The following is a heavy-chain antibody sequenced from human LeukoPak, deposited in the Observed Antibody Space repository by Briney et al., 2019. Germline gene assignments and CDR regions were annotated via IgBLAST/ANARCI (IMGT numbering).Heavy chain of an antibody. CDR1: GGTFSSYA. CDR2: IIPIFGTA. CDR3: ARDLKGGSLYYFDY. D-gene: IGHD5-12*01. V-gene: IGHV1-69*05. Sequence: SVKVSCKASGGTFSSYAISWVRQAPGQGLEWMGGIIPIFGTANYAQKLQGRVTMTTDTSTSTAYMELRSLRSDDTAVYYCARDLKGGSLYYFDYWGQGTLVTVSS. J-gene: IGHJ4*02.